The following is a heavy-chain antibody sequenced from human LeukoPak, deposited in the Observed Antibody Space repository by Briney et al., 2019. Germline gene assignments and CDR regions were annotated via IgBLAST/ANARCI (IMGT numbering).Heavy chain of an antibody. CDR1: GFTLSNYD. V-gene: IGHV3-13*01. Sequence: GGSLRLSCVASGFTLSNYDMHWVRQAIGKGLEWVSAIGAPGDTYYAGSVKGRFAISRENAKNSLYLQMNSLRAGDTAVYYCARASSGFDYWGQGTLVTVSS. CDR2: IGAPGDT. CDR3: ARASSGFDY. D-gene: IGHD2-15*01. J-gene: IGHJ4*02.